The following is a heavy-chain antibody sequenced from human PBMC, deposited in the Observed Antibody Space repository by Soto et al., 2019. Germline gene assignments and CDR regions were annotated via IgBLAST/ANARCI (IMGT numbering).Heavy chain of an antibody. D-gene: IGHD3-10*01. CDR3: ARDFKESQYYYYCMDV. Sequence: GGSLRLSCVVSGFTFSSYSMNWVRQAPRKGLEWVSSNSSDGEYTYYAESVKGRFTISRDNAKNSVYLQMNSLTAEDTALYYCARDFKESQYYYYCMDVWGKGTTVTAP. V-gene: IGHV3-21*06. J-gene: IGHJ6*03. CDR2: NSSDGEYT. CDR1: GFTFSSYS.